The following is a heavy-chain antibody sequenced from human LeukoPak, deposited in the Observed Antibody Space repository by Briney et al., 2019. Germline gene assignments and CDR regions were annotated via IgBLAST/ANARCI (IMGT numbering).Heavy chain of an antibody. D-gene: IGHD3-22*01. CDR2: ISYDGSNK. Sequence: GGSLRLSCAASGFTFSSYAMHWVRQAPGKGLEWVAVISYDGSNKYYADSVKGRFTISRDNSKNTLYLQMNSLRAEDTAVYYCASLSSFYYDSSGYHPRFDYWGQGTLVTVSS. CDR3: ASLSSFYYDSSGYHPRFDY. J-gene: IGHJ4*02. CDR1: GFTFSSYA. V-gene: IGHV3-30-3*01.